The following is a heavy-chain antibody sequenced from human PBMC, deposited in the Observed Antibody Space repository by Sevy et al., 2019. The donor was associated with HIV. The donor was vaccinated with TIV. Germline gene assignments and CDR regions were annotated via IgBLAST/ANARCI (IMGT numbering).Heavy chain of an antibody. V-gene: IGHV3-30-3*01. CDR3: ARDVSGRERLGQLSAYFDY. D-gene: IGHD3-16*02. Sequence: GGSLRLSCAASGFPFTTYAVHWVRQAPGKGLEWLAVISFNGGNKFYADSVRGRFTTSRDNSENTMYLQMNSLRVEDTAMYYCARDVSGRERLGQLSAYFDYWGQGTLVTVSS. CDR1: GFPFTTYA. J-gene: IGHJ4*02. CDR2: ISFNGGNK.